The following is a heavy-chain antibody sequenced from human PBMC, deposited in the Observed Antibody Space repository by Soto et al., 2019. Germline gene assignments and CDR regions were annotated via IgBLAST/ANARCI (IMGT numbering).Heavy chain of an antibody. D-gene: IGHD3-3*01. CDR3: ARGDYDFSLDY. V-gene: IGHV4-31*11. CDR2: IYYSGST. CDR1: GYSISSGHY. J-gene: IGHJ4*02. Sequence: SETLSLTCAVSGYSISSGHYWSWIRQHPGKGLEWIGYIYYSGSTYYNPSLKSRVTISVDTSKNQFSLKLSSVTAADTAVYYCARGDYDFSLDYWGQGILVTVSS.